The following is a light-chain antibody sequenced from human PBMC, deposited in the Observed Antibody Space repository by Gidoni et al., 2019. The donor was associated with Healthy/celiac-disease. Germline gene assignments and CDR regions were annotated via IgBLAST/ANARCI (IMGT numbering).Light chain of an antibody. V-gene: IGLV3-19*01. J-gene: IGLJ1*01. Sequence: SFELTQDPAVSVALGQTVRITCQGDSLRSYYASWYQQKPGQAPVLVIYGKNNRPSGIPDRFSGSSSGNTASLTITGAQAEDEADYYCNSRDSSGNAYGFGTGTKVTVL. CDR3: NSRDSSGNAYG. CDR1: SLRSYY. CDR2: GKN.